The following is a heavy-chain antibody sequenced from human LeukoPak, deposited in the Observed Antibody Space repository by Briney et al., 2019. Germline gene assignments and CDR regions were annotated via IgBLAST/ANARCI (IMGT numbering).Heavy chain of an antibody. CDR3: ARSRYCGGDCYHYGMDV. CDR1: GFIFSSYA. D-gene: IGHD2-21*01. Sequence: GGSLRLSCAASGFIFSSYAMQWARQARGKGLVGVAVISHAGGNKYYADSVKGRFTISRDNSKNTLYLQMISLRAEDTAVYYCARSRYCGGDCYHYGMDVWGQGPTVTVSS. J-gene: IGHJ6*02. V-gene: IGHV3-30-3*01. CDR2: ISHAGGNK.